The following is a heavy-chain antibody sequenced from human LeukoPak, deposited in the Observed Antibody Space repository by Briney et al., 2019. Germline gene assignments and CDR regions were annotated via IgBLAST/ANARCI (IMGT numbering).Heavy chain of an antibody. J-gene: IGHJ4*02. V-gene: IGHV3-30*18. D-gene: IGHD6-13*01. Sequence: GGSLRLSCAASGFTFSSYGMHWVRQAPGKGLEWVAVISYDGNNQYYADSVKGRFTISRDSSKNSLYLQMNSLRDEDTAVYYCAKSTLIGGKYSSSWYYFDYWGQGTLVTVSS. CDR2: ISYDGNNQ. CDR1: GFTFSSYG. CDR3: AKSTLIGGKYSSSWYYFDY.